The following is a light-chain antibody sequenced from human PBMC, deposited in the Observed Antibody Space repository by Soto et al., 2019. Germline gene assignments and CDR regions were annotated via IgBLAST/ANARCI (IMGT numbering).Light chain of an antibody. V-gene: IGKV1-39*01. J-gene: IGKJ5*01. CDR1: QSISTY. CDR3: HQSFSTPIT. CDR2: RAS. Sequence: DIPMTQSPSSLSASVGDRVSITCRASQSISTYVNWYQQKPGTAPNLLIYRASTLESGVPSRFSGSGSGTHFTLTIRGLQAADFSTYYCHQSFSTPITFGQGTRLDMK.